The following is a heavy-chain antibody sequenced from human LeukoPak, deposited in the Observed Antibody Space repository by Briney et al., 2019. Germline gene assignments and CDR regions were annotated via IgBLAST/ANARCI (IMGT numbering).Heavy chain of an antibody. CDR2: IYYSGST. CDR3: ARLLAYCGGDCYYDY. CDR1: GGSISSYY. V-gene: IGHV4-59*01. Sequence: SETLSLTCTVSGGSISSYYWSWIRQPPGKGLEWIGYIYYSGSTNYNPSLKSRVTISVDTSKNQFSLKLSSVTAADTAVYYCARLLAYCGGDCYYDYWGQGTLVTVSS. J-gene: IGHJ4*02. D-gene: IGHD2-21*02.